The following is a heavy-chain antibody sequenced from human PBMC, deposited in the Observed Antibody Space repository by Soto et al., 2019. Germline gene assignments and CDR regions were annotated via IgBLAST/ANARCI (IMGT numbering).Heavy chain of an antibody. V-gene: IGHV6-1*01. J-gene: IGHJ6*02. CDR3: ARDYYYGMDV. CDR1: GDGASSGSAA. Sequence: PLQTLAVTCAISGDGASSGSAACNGIRQSPSRGLEWLGRTYYRSEWYNDYAVSMKSRIVITPDTSKNQFSLQLNSVTPEDTAVYFCARDYYYGMDVWGQGTTVTVSS. CDR2: TYYRSEWYN.